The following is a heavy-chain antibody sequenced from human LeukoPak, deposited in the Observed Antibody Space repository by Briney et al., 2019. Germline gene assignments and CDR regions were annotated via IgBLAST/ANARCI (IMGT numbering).Heavy chain of an antibody. CDR1: GGSTSGYY. CDR2: IYYSGST. CDR3: ARVTGYMIEDYFDY. Sequence: PSETLSLTCTVSGGSTSGYYWSWIRQPPGKGLEWIGYIYYSGSTNYNPSLKSRVTISVDTSKNQFSLKLSSVTAADAAVYYCARVTGYMIEDYFDYWGQGTLVTVSS. J-gene: IGHJ4*02. D-gene: IGHD3-22*01. V-gene: IGHV4-59*01.